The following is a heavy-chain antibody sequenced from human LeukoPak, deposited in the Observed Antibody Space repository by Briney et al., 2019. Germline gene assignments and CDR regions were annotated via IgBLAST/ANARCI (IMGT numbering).Heavy chain of an antibody. CDR2: IIPIFGTA. D-gene: IGHD6-13*01. Sequence: SVKVSCKASGGTFSSYAISLVRQAPGQGLEWMGGIIPIFGTANYAQKFQGRVTITTNESTSTAYTELSSLRSEDTAVYYCARRNSAAPPGYYYYYMDVWGKGTTVTVSS. CDR3: ARRNSAAPPGYYYYYMDV. CDR1: GGTFSSYA. V-gene: IGHV1-69*05. J-gene: IGHJ6*03.